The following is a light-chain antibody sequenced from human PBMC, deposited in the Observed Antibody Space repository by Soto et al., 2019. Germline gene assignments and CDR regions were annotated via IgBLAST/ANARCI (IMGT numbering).Light chain of an antibody. J-gene: IGKJ3*01. CDR3: QQYENQPPT. V-gene: IGKV1-33*01. CDR1: QDIDIS. CDR2: DAY. Sequence: DIQMTQSPSFLSASVGDRVTITCQASQDIDISLNWYLQKPGTAPKILISDAYVLETGVPSRFSASGSGTDFTFTISSLQPEDIGTYYCQQYENQPPTFGPGTKVDFK.